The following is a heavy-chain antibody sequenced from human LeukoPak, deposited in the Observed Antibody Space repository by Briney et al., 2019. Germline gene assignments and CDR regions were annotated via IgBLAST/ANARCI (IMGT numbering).Heavy chain of an antibody. CDR3: ARGPRITIFGVVMANDAFDI. CDR2: INPNSGGT. Sequence: ASVKVSCKASGYTFTGYYMHWVRQAPGQGLEWMAWINPNSGGTNYAQKFQGRVTMTRDTSSSTAYMELSRLRFDDTVVYYCARGPRITIFGVVMANDAFDIWGQGTMVTVSS. J-gene: IGHJ3*02. V-gene: IGHV1-2*02. D-gene: IGHD3-3*01. CDR1: GYTFTGYY.